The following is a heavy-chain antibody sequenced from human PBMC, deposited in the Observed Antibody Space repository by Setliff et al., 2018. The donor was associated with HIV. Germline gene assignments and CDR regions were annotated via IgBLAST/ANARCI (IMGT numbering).Heavy chain of an antibody. CDR3: ARVRLSMVRGPFDAFDI. CDR1: GGSISSYF. Sequence: SETLSLTCTVSGGSISSYFWSWIRQPAGKGLEWIGRIYTIGTSGNTDYAQKFQGRVTITRNTSISTAYMELSSLRSEDTAVYYCARVRLSMVRGPFDAFDIWGQGTMVTVSS. V-gene: IGHV4-4*07. J-gene: IGHJ3*02. D-gene: IGHD3-10*01. CDR2: IYTIGTSGNT.